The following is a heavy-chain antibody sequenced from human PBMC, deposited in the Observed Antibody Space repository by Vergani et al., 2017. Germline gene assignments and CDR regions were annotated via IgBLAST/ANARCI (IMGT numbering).Heavy chain of an antibody. CDR3: AIDNKQLRPRSFDL. J-gene: IGHJ3*01. Sequence: QVQLQESGPGLVKPSQTLSLPCTVSGASINNDFYYWHWIRQPAGKGLEWIGRIYVSGITDYNSSLQNRVSMSVNTSKNQFSLTLTSVTAADTTFYYCAIDNKQLRPRSFDLWVQGTILTVSS. V-gene: IGHV4-61*02. CDR2: IYVSGIT. CDR1: GASINNDFYY. D-gene: IGHD4-23*01.